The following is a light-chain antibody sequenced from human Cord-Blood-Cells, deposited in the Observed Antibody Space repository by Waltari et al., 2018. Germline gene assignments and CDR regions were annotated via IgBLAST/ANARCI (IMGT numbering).Light chain of an antibody. CDR2: AAS. CDR1: PSISSY. V-gene: IGKV1-39*01. CDR3: QQSYSTPFT. Sequence: IQMTQFLSSMSASVGDRVTLTCRASPSISSYLNWHQQKPGKAPKLLIYAASSLQSGVPSRFSGSGSGTDFTLTISSLQPEDFATYYCQQSYSTPFTFGPGTKVDIK. J-gene: IGKJ3*01.